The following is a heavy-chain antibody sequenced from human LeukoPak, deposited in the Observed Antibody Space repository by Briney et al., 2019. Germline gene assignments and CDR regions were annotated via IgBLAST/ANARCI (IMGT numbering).Heavy chain of an antibody. CDR2: INPSGGST. J-gene: IGHJ6*03. Sequence: ASVKVSCKASGYTFTSYYMHWVRQAPGQGLEWMGIINPSGGSTSYAQKFQGRVTMTRDMSTSTVYMELSSLRSEDTAVYYCARGRGYYGSGSPRRSRGYYYYYMDVWGKGTTVTVSS. V-gene: IGHV1-46*01. CDR3: ARGRGYYGSGSPRRSRGYYYYYMDV. CDR1: GYTFTSYY. D-gene: IGHD3-10*01.